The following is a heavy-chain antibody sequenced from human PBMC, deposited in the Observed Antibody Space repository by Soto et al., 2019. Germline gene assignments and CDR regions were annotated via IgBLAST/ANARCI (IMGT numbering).Heavy chain of an antibody. D-gene: IGHD2-15*01. CDR1: GGSFSGYY. CDR3: ARAGGRVYYYYYGMDV. Sequence: PSETLSLTCAVYGGSFSGYYWSWIRQPPGKGLEWIGEINHSGSTNYNPSLKSRVTISVDTSKNQFSLKLSSVTAADTAVYYCARAGGRVYYYYYGMDVWGQGTTVT. CDR2: INHSGST. J-gene: IGHJ6*02. V-gene: IGHV4-34*01.